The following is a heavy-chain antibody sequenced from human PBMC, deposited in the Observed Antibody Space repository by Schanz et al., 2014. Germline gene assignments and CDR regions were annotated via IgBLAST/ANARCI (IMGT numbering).Heavy chain of an antibody. CDR2: INLSGGST. D-gene: IGHD3-10*01. CDR1: GYTFTTYY. CDR3: ARAKRFGDMDV. V-gene: IGHV1-46*01. Sequence: QVQLLQSGAEVKKPGASMKVSCKASGYTFTTYYMLWVRQAPGQGLEWMGIINLSGGSTNNAQKCQGRLTMTRDTSTSTVYMELSSLRSEDTAVYYCARAKRFGDMDVWGQGTTVTVSS. J-gene: IGHJ6*02.